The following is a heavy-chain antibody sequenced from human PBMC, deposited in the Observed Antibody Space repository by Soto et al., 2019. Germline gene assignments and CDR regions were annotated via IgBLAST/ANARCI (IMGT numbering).Heavy chain of an antibody. CDR2: MNPDSGNT. CDR1: GYTFTSYD. CDR3: ARGLDSNYGYYYYYYYMDV. Sequence: ASVKVSCKASGYTFTSYDINWVRQATGQGLEWMGWMNPDSGNTGYAQKFQGRVTMTRNTSISTAYMELSSLRSEDTAVYYCARGLDSNYGYYYYYYYMDVWGKGTTVTVSS. J-gene: IGHJ6*03. V-gene: IGHV1-8*01. D-gene: IGHD4-4*01.